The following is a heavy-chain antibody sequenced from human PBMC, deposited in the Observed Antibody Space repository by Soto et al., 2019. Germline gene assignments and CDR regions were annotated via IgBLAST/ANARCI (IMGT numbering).Heavy chain of an antibody. CDR3: ARDYSDYYDSSPMGWFDP. V-gene: IGHV1-18*01. J-gene: IGHJ5*02. D-gene: IGHD3-22*01. CDR2: ISAYNGNT. Sequence: ASVKVSCKASGCTFTSYGISWVRQAPGQGLEWMGWISAYNGNTNYAQKLQGRVTMTTDTPTSTAYMELRSLRSDDTAVYYCARDYSDYYDSSPMGWFDPWGQGTQVTVSS. CDR1: GCTFTSYG.